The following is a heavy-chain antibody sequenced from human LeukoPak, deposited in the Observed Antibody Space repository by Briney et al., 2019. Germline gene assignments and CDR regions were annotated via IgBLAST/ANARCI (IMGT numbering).Heavy chain of an antibody. CDR3: ARAPWGPFDF. J-gene: IGHJ4*02. CDR2: ISYSGST. CDR1: GGSISGYY. Sequence: SSETLSLTCTVSGGSISGYYWSWIRQPPGKGLEWVGYISYSGSTNYNPSLKSRVTISVDTSKNQFSLKLSSVTAADTAIYYCARAPWGPFDFWGQGTLVTVSS. V-gene: IGHV4-59*01. D-gene: IGHD7-27*01.